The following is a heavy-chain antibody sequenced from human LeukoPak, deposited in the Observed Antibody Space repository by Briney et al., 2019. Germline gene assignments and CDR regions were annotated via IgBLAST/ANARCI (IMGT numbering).Heavy chain of an antibody. CDR1: GFTFDDYA. V-gene: IGHV3-9*01. CDR2: IRWNSGSI. J-gene: IGHJ4*02. D-gene: IGHD3-9*01. Sequence: GRSLRVYCAASGFTFDDYAMHWVRQAPGKGLEWVSGIRWNSGSIGYADSVKGRFTISRDNAKNSLYLQMNSLRAEDTAVYYCARDRDVLRYFDWTFDYWGQGTLVTVSS. CDR3: ARDRDVLRYFDWTFDY.